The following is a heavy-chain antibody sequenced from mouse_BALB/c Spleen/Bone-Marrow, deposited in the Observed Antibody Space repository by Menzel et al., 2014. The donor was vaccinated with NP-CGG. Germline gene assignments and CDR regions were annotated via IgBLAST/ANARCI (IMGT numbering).Heavy chain of an antibody. CDR1: GFDSSGYW. Sequence: EVKLVESGGGLVQPGGSLKLSCAASGFDSSGYWMSWVRQAPGKGLEWIGEINPDSSTINYTPSLKDKFIISRDDAKNTLYLQMSKVRSEDTALYYCARLGYYGTMDYWGQGTSVTVSS. V-gene: IGHV4-1*02. J-gene: IGHJ4*01. D-gene: IGHD1-1*01. CDR2: INPDSSTI. CDR3: ARLGYYGTMDY.